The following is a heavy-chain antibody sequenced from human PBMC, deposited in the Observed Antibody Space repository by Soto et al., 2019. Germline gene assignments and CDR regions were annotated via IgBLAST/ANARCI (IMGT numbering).Heavy chain of an antibody. V-gene: IGHV1-58*01. CDR1: GFTFTSSA. D-gene: IGHD3-10*01. CDR2: IVVGSGNT. Sequence: SVKVSCKASGFTFTSSAVQCVRQARGQRLEWIGWIVVGSGNTNYAQKFQERVTITRDMSTSTAYMELSSLRSEDTAVYYCAADRVTMVRGVTVYYYYYGMDVWGQGTTVTVSS. J-gene: IGHJ6*02. CDR3: AADRVTMVRGVTVYYYYYGMDV.